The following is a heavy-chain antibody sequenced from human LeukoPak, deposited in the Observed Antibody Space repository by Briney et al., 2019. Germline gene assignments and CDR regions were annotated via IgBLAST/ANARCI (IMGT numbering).Heavy chain of an antibody. CDR3: ARESRSSDIAFDI. J-gene: IGHJ3*02. CDR1: GDSLSSGGYS. CDR2: IRYSGST. Sequence: SGTLSLTCEVSGDSLSSGGYSWSWIRQPPGKGLEWIGYIRYSGSTYYNPSLKSRLTMSVEASKTQFSLRLSSVTAADTAVYYCARESRSSDIAFDIWGQGTMVTVSS. D-gene: IGHD5-12*01. V-gene: IGHV4-30-4*07.